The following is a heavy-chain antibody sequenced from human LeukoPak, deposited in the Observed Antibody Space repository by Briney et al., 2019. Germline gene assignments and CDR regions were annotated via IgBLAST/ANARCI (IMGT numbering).Heavy chain of an antibody. CDR1: GFTFSSSG. V-gene: IGHV3-30*18. CDR2: ISYDGSSE. J-gene: IGHJ4*02. Sequence: GRSLRLSCAASGFTFSSSGMHWVRQAPGKGLGWVAVISYDGSSEYYSDSVKGRFTISRDNSKNTLYLQMNRLRAEDTAVYYCAKGWGLWGDYWGQGTLVTVSS. CDR3: AKGWGLWGDY. D-gene: IGHD3-16*01.